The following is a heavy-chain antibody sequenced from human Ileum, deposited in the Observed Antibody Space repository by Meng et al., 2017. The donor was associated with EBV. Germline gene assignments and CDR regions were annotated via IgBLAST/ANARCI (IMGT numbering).Heavy chain of an antibody. CDR1: GLTFSDSS. Sequence: QVPWCGVGGDFGKPGGSLRLSCADTGLTFSDSSMTWIRQAPGKGLEWIAFISSSSNIIYYTGSVKGRFTVSRDNAKNSLFLQMNSLRAEDTAVYFCARGRSWFDPWGQGTLVTVSS. CDR3: ARGRSWFDP. CDR2: ISSSSNII. J-gene: IGHJ5*02. V-gene: IGHV3-11*01.